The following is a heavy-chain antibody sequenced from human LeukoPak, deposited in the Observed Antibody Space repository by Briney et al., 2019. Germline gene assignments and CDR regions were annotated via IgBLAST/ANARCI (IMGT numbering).Heavy chain of an antibody. Sequence: ASVKVSCKASGYTFTGYYMYWVRQAPGQGLEWMGWINPNSGGTNYAQKFQGRVTMTRDMSTSTVYMELSSLRSEDTAVYYCARGGYYGSGSYSTLYYMDVWGKGTTVTVSS. D-gene: IGHD3-10*01. CDR3: ARGGYYGSGSYSTLYYMDV. CDR2: INPNSGGT. J-gene: IGHJ6*03. V-gene: IGHV1-2*02. CDR1: GYTFTGYY.